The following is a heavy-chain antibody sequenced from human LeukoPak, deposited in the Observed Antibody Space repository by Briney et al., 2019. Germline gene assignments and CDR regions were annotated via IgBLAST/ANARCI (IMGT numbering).Heavy chain of an antibody. CDR3: GREYSGYGTHDY. J-gene: IGHJ4*02. CDR2: ISYSGET. V-gene: IGHV4-59*01. D-gene: IGHD5-12*01. Sequence: SETLSLTCTVSGGSINTYYWSWLRQSPGKGLEWIGFISYSGETDYNPSLQSRVTMSVDTSKNQFSLKLSSVTAADTAVYYCGREYSGYGTHDYWAQGTLVTVSS. CDR1: GGSINTYY.